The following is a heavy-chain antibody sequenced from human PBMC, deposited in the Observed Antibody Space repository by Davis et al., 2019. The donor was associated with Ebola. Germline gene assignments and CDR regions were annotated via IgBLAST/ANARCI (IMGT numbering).Heavy chain of an antibody. D-gene: IGHD3-10*01. CDR3: ARGEYYYGSGSIRFDP. J-gene: IGHJ5*02. V-gene: IGHV4-59*01. Sequence: SETLSLTCTVSGGSISSYYWSWIRQPPGTGLEWIGYIYYSGSTNYNPSLKSRVPISVDTSKNQFSLKLSSVTAADTAVYYCARGEYYYGSGSIRFDPWGQGTLVTVSS. CDR2: IYYSGST. CDR1: GGSISSYY.